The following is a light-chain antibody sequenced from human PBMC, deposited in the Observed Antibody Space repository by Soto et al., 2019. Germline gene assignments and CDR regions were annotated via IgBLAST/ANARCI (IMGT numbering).Light chain of an antibody. Sequence: IVMTQSPATLSVSPGERATLSCRASQSIDSKLAWYQQKPGQAPRLLIYDASNRATGIPARFSGTGSGTDFTLTINNLEPEDFAVYYCQVRTNWSIAFGRGTRLEI. CDR1: QSIDSK. CDR3: QVRTNWSIA. CDR2: DAS. J-gene: IGKJ5*01. V-gene: IGKV3-11*01.